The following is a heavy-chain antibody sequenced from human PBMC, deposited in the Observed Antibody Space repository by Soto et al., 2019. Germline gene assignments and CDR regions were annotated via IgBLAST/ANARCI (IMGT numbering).Heavy chain of an antibody. V-gene: IGHV3-74*01. J-gene: IGHJ6*02. Sequence: EVQLVESGGGLVQPGGSLRLSCAASEFTFNNYWMHWVRQVPGKGLEWVSRINTDGSTTNYADSVMGGFTISRDNADNKVYLKMNSLRADDRAVYYCAISIYLKYGLDVWGQGATVTVSS. CDR1: EFTFNNYW. CDR2: INTDGSTT. D-gene: IGHD3-10*01. CDR3: AISIYLKYGLDV.